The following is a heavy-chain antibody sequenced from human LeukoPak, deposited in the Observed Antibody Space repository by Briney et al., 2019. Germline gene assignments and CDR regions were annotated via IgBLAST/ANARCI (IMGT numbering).Heavy chain of an antibody. Sequence: ASVKVSCKASGYTFTSYDINWVRQATGQGLEWMGWMNPNSGNTGYAQKFQGRVTITRNTSISTAYMELRSLRSDDTAVYYCARVGAPPRFLEWLPSYYYYYMDVWGKGTTVTVSS. CDR3: ARVGAPPRFLEWLPSYYYYYMDV. V-gene: IGHV1-8*03. J-gene: IGHJ6*03. D-gene: IGHD3-3*01. CDR2: MNPNSGNT. CDR1: GYTFTSYD.